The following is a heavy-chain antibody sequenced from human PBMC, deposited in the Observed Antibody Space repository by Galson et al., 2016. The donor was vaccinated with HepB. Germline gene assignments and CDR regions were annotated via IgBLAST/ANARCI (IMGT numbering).Heavy chain of an antibody. J-gene: IGHJ4*02. D-gene: IGHD6-19*01. CDR1: GFTFNSYW. CDR2: MNQDGSEK. Sequence: SLRLSCAVSGFTFNSYWMSWVRQAPGKGLEWVANMNQDGSEKYYVDSVKGRFTISRDNAKNSLYLQMDSLRAEDTAVYYCARSTRGGWRPSDFDYWGQGTLVTVSS. V-gene: IGHV3-7*01. CDR3: ARSTRGGWRPSDFDY.